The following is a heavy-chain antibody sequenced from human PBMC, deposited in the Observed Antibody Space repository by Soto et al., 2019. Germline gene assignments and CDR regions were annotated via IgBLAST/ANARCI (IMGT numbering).Heavy chain of an antibody. CDR2: ITSSRSNTI. V-gene: IGHV3-48*02. Sequence: GSLRLSCAASGXTFSSYSMNWVRQAPGKGLEWISYITSSRSNTIYYADSVKGRFTISRDNDRNSLYLQMNSMRDEDRAVYYCARRQAYYYGMDVWGQGTTGTVSS. CDR1: GXTFSSYS. J-gene: IGHJ6*02. CDR3: ARRQAYYYGMDV.